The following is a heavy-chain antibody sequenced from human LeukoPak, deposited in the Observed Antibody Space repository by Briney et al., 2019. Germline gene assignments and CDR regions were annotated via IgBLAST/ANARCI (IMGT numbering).Heavy chain of an antibody. J-gene: IGHJ4*02. CDR1: GFTFSSYE. V-gene: IGHV3-48*03. D-gene: IGHD4-17*01. Sequence: GGSLRLSCAASGFTFSSYEMNWVRQAPGKGLEWVSYISSSSSTIYYADSVKGRFTISRDNAKNSLHLQMNSLRAEDTAVYYCAIGYDYGDYEGLDYWGQGTLVTVSS. CDR2: ISSSSSTI. CDR3: AIGYDYGDYEGLDY.